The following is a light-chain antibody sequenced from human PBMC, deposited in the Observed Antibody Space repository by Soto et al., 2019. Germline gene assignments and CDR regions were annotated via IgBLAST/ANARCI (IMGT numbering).Light chain of an antibody. CDR3: QQYGSSGT. CDR1: QSVSSSY. Sequence: EIVCTQSPGTLSLSPGQRATLSFRASQSVSSSYLAWYQQKPGQAPRLLIYGASNRATGIPDRFSGSGSGTDFTLTISRLEPEDFAVYYCQQYGSSGTFGQGTKVDIK. J-gene: IGKJ1*01. V-gene: IGKV3-20*01. CDR2: GAS.